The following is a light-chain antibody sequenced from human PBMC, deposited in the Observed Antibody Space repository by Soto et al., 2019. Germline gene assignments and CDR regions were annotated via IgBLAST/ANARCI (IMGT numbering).Light chain of an antibody. V-gene: IGKV3-20*01. CDR2: GAS. Sequence: ELVLMQSPGTLSLSPGERATLSCRASQSVSSSYLAWYQQKPGQAPRLLIYGASSRATGIPDRFSGSGSGTDFTLTISRLEPEDFAVYDCQQYGSSPYTFGQGTKLEIK. J-gene: IGKJ2*01. CDR3: QQYGSSPYT. CDR1: QSVSSSY.